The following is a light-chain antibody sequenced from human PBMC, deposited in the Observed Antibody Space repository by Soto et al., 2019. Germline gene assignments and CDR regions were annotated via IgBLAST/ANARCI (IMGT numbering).Light chain of an antibody. Sequence: QSALTQPPSASGSPGQSVTISCTGTSSDIGAYNYVSWFQQHPGEAPKLIISEVSKRPSGVPDRFSGSKSGNTASLTVSGLQAEDEADYFCSSYAGSNDLVFGGGTKVTVL. V-gene: IGLV2-8*01. CDR3: SSYAGSNDLV. CDR2: EVS. CDR1: SSDIGAYNY. J-gene: IGLJ3*02.